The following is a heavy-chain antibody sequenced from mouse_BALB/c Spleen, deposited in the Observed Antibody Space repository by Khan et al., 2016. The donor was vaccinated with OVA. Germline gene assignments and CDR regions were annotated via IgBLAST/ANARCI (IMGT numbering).Heavy chain of an antibody. D-gene: IGHD1-1*01. CDR2: TNPTNGRT. V-gene: IGHV1S81*02. CDR1: GYTFTSYW. J-gene: IGHJ2*01. Sequence: QVQLQQPGAELVKAGASVKMSCKASGYTFTSYWMHWVKQRLGQGLEWFAETNPTNGRTYYNEKFKSKATLTADKSSSTAYMLLSGPTFQDSAVYYCARVKNIVATYFDYGGQGTTLTVSS. CDR3: ARVKNIVATYFDY.